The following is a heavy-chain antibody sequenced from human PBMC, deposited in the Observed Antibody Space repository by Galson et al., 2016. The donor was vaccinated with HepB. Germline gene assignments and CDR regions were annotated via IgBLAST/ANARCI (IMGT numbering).Heavy chain of an antibody. CDR2: IYSDGST. V-gene: IGHV3-66*01. CDR3: ARDAPFH. CDR1: GFNIAGHS. J-gene: IGHJ1*01. Sequence: SLRLSCAASGFNIAGHSMSWVRQAPGKGLEWVSLIYSDGSTKYVDSVKGRFIISRDNSNNTLFLQMMTLRVEDTAVYYCARDAPFHWGQGTLVTVSS.